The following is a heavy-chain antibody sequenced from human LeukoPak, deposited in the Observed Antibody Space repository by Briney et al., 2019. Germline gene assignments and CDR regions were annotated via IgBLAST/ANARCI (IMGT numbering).Heavy chain of an antibody. CDR3: ARHNGSSWYASGGMDV. V-gene: IGHV4-31*03. CDR1: GGSISSGGYY. J-gene: IGHJ6*02. Sequence: PSQTLSLTCTVSGGSISSGGYYWSWIRQHPGKGLEWIGYIYYSGSTYYNPSLKSRVTISVDTSKNQFSLKLSSVTAADTAVYYCARHNGSSWYASGGMDVWGQGTTVTVSS. D-gene: IGHD6-13*01. CDR2: IYYSGST.